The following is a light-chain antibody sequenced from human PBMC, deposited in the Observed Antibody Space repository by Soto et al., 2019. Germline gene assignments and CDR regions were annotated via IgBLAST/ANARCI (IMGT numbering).Light chain of an antibody. CDR1: SSDVGGYNY. CDR2: DVS. J-gene: IGLJ1*01. Sequence: QSALTQPASVSGSPGQSITISCTGTSSDVGGYNYVSWYQQHPGKAPKLMIYDVSNRPSGVSNRFSGPKSGNTASLTISGLQAEYEADYYCSSYTSSSTFYVFGTGTKLTVL. V-gene: IGLV2-14*01. CDR3: SSYTSSSTFYV.